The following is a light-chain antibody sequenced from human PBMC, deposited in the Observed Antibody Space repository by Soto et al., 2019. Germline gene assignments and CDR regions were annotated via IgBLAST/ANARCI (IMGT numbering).Light chain of an antibody. CDR1: QGLSSY. J-gene: IGKJ4*01. CDR3: QQLNSYPLT. CDR2: AVS. V-gene: IGKV1-9*01. Sequence: DIQLTQSPSFLSASVGDRVTITCRASQGLSSYLAWYQQKPGKAPKLLICAVSTLQSGVPSRFSGSGSGTEFTLTISSLQPEDFATYYCQQLNSYPLTFGGGTKVEIK.